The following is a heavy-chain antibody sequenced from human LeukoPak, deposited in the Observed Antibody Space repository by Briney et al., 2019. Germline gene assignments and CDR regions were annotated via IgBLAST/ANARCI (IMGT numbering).Heavy chain of an antibody. J-gene: IGHJ5*02. CDR2: IYYSGST. Sequence: SETLSLTCTVSGGSISSYYWSWIRQPPGKGLEWIGYIYYSGSTNYNPSLKSRVTISVDTSKNQFSLKLSSVTAADTAVYYCARGPRGYSYGGGNWFDPWGQGTLVTVSS. CDR3: ARGPRGYSYGGGNWFDP. D-gene: IGHD5-18*01. CDR1: GGSISSYY. V-gene: IGHV4-59*01.